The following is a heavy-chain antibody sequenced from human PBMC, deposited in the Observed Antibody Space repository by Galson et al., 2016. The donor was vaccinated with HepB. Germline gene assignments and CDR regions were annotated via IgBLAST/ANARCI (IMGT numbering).Heavy chain of an antibody. J-gene: IGHJ4*02. D-gene: IGHD2-2*01. CDR2: IHNGGNS. Sequence: TLSLTCAVYGDSISSGGYFWTWLRQLPGKGPEWLGYIHNGGNSYYNPSLKSRLSISLDTPKNLISLKLTSMPAPDTAVNYCGREITNCNGTNCYGSFGYWGQGTLVTVSS. V-gene: IGHV4-31*11. CDR3: GREITNCNGTNCYGSFGY. CDR1: GDSISSGGYF.